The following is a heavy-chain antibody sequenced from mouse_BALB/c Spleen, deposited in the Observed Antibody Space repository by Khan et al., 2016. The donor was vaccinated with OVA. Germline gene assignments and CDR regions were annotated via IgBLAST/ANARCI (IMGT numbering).Heavy chain of an antibody. V-gene: IGHV1S56*01. Sequence: QVQLQQSGPDLVKPGASVRISCKASGYTFTTYYIHWVKQRPGQGLEWIGWIYPGSFNTNYSEKFKGKATLTTDKSSSTAYMQLSSLTSEDSAVYFSARDVYFLGDAMDYWGQGTSVTVSS. CDR1: GYTFTTYY. CDR2: IYPGSFNT. D-gene: IGHD2-3*01. J-gene: IGHJ4*01. CDR3: ARDVYFLGDAMDY.